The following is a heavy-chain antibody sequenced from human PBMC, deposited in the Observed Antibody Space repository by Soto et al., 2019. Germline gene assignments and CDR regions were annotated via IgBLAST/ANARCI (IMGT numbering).Heavy chain of an antibody. J-gene: IGHJ4*02. Sequence: KVSCKASGYTFTGYYMHWVRQAPGQGLEWMGWINPNSGGTNYAQKFQGGVTMTRDTSISTAYMELSRLRSDDTAVYYCASYVEMATIGDFDYWGQGTLVTVSS. CDR1: GYTFTGYY. D-gene: IGHD5-12*01. CDR3: ASYVEMATIGDFDY. CDR2: INPNSGGT. V-gene: IGHV1-2*02.